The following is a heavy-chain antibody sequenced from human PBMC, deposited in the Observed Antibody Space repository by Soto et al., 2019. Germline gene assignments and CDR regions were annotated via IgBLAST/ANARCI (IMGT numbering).Heavy chain of an antibody. CDR3: ARPKTIGAAAGKGWFDP. Sequence: GGSLRLSCAASGFTFSSFTMNWVRQAPGKGLEWVSYISTGSSTIYYADSVKGRFTISRDNAKNSLYLQMNSLRDEDTAMYYCARPKTIGAAAGKGWFDPWGQGTLVTVSS. CDR2: ISTGSSTI. V-gene: IGHV3-48*02. CDR1: GFTFSSFT. J-gene: IGHJ5*02. D-gene: IGHD6-13*01.